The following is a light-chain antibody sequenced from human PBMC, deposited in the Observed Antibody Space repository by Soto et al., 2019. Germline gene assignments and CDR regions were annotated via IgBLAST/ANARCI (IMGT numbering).Light chain of an antibody. CDR2: SNN. V-gene: IGLV1-44*01. CDR3: AAWDDSVCGSCV. CDR1: SSNIESNT. Sequence: VLTQPPSASSTPGQRVTISCSGTSSNIESNTVNWYQQLPGTAPKLLIYSNNQRPSGVPDRLSGSNSGSSASLAFSGLHSEVVADYYCAAWDDSVCGSCVCGSGSQGTVL. J-gene: IGLJ1*01.